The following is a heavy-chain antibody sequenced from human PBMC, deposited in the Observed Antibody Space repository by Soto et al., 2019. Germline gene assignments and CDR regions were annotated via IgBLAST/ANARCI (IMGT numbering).Heavy chain of an antibody. D-gene: IGHD2-2*01. CDR2: ISGSGDST. CDR1: GFTFSSYA. V-gene: IGHV3-23*01. Sequence: GGSLRLSCAASGFTFSSYAMSWVRQAPGKGLEWVSTISGSGDSTYYADSVRGRFTFSRDNSKNTLYLQMNSLRAEDTAVYYCAKGGGGYCSNACYWTAFDVWGQGTMVTVSS. J-gene: IGHJ3*01. CDR3: AKGGGGYCSNACYWTAFDV.